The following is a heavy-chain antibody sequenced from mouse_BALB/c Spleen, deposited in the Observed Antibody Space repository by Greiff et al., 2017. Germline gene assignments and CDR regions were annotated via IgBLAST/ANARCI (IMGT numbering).Heavy chain of an antibody. Sequence: DVKLQESGPGLVKPSQSLSLTCSVTGYSITSGYYWNWIRQFPGNKLEWMGYISYDGSNNYNPSLKNRISITRDTSKNQFFLKLNSVTTEDTATYYCARHYYGYSLDYWGQGTTLTVSS. J-gene: IGHJ2*01. CDR3: ARHYYGYSLDY. CDR2: ISYDGSN. CDR1: GYSITSGYY. V-gene: IGHV3-6*02. D-gene: IGHD1-2*01.